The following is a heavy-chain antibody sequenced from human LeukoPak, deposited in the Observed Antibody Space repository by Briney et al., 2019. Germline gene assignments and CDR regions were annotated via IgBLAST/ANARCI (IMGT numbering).Heavy chain of an antibody. CDR1: GFTFDDYG. Sequence: GGSLRLSCAASGFTFDDYGMSWVRQAPGKGLEWVSGINWNGGSTGYADSVKGRFTISRDNAKNSLYLQMNSLRAEDTALCHCARGGAAAGTDVWGKGTTVTISS. J-gene: IGHJ6*04. CDR3: ARGGAAAGTDV. V-gene: IGHV3-20*01. CDR2: INWNGGST. D-gene: IGHD6-13*01.